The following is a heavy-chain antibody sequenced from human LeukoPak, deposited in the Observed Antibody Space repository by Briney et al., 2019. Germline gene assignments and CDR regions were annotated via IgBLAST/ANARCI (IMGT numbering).Heavy chain of an antibody. J-gene: IGHJ4*02. CDR2: IYYSGST. CDR1: GGSISSYY. D-gene: IGHD6-19*01. V-gene: IGHV4-59*01. CDR3: ARASYSSGPPGY. Sequence: SSETLSLTCTVSGGSISSYYWSWIRQPPGKGLEWIGYIYYSGSTNYNPSLKSQVTISVDTSKNQFSLKLSSVTAADTALYYCARASYSSGPPGYWGQGTLVTVSS.